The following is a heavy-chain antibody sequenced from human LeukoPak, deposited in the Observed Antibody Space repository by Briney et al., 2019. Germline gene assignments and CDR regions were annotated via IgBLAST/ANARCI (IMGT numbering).Heavy chain of an antibody. Sequence: ASVTVSCKASVYTFTVYYMHCVRLAPGQGLEWMVWFNPHSGGTKYAQKFQDRVTMNRETSISTAYMEVSRLRSDDTAVYYCTRGYCSGGSCLDYWGKGTLVTVSS. CDR1: VYTFTVYY. CDR2: FNPHSGGT. V-gene: IGHV1-2*02. D-gene: IGHD2-15*01. CDR3: TRGYCSGGSCLDY. J-gene: IGHJ4*02.